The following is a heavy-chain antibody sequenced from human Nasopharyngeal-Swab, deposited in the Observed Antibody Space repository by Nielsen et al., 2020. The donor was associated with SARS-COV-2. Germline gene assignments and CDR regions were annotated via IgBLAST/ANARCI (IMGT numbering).Heavy chain of an antibody. CDR1: GGSISSYY. D-gene: IGHD3-3*01. CDR2: VYYSGST. Sequence: SETLSLTCTVSGGSISSYYWSWIRQPPGKGLEWIGYVYYSGSTNYNPSLKSRVTISVDTSKNQFSLKLSSVTAADTVVYYCARTLNYDFWSGYYDSDRFDPWGQGTLVTVSS. CDR3: ARTLNYDFWSGYYDSDRFDP. J-gene: IGHJ5*02. V-gene: IGHV4-59*13.